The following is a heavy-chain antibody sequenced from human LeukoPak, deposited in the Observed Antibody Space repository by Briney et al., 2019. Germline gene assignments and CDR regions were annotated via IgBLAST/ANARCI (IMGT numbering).Heavy chain of an antibody. Sequence: HPGGSLRLSCAASGFTFSSYGMHWVRQAPGKGLEWVAFIRYDGSNKYYADSVKGRFTISRDNSKNTLYLQMNSLRAEDTAVYYCAKKPPGVGATMTSGTDIWGQGTMVTVSS. CDR3: AKKPPGVGATMTSGTDI. J-gene: IGHJ3*02. D-gene: IGHD1-26*01. CDR2: IRYDGSNK. CDR1: GFTFSSYG. V-gene: IGHV3-30*02.